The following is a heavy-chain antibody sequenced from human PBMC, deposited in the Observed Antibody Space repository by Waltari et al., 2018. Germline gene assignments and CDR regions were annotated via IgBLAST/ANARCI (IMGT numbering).Heavy chain of an antibody. CDR1: GDNFRRSA. J-gene: IGHJ4*02. D-gene: IGHD3-22*01. CDR2: IIPLFGTT. V-gene: IGHV1-69*12. Sequence: QVQLVQSGAEVKKPGSSVKVSCKASGDNFRRSAISWVRTAPGQGLEWMGGIIPLFGTTNYAQKFQGRVTMTADEPTSTAYVELSSLKSEDTAVYFCARSYYYDRRANYPSLGAFDSWGQGTLVTVSS. CDR3: ARSYYYDRRANYPSLGAFDS.